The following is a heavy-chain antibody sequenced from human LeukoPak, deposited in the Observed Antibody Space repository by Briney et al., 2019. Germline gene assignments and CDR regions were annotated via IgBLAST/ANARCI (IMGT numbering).Heavy chain of an antibody. CDR2: IIPIFGTA. J-gene: IGHJ4*02. Sequence: GASVKVSCKASGGTFSSYAISWVRQAPGQGLEWMGRIIPIFGTANYAQKFQGRVTITTDESTSTAYMELSSLRSEDTAVYYCATAGAAAGGYYFDYWGQGTLVTVSS. V-gene: IGHV1-69*05. D-gene: IGHD6-13*01. CDR1: GGTFSSYA. CDR3: ATAGAAAGGYYFDY.